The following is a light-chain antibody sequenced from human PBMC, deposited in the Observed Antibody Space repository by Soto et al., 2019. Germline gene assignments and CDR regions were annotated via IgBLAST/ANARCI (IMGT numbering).Light chain of an antibody. V-gene: IGKV1-39*01. CDR1: QSISNN. J-gene: IGKJ3*01. CDR3: QQTYSSST. Sequence: DIQMTQSPSSLSASVGDRVTITCRASQSISNNLNWNHQKPGKPPKLLIFAASTLQSGVPSRFSGGGSGTDFTLTINSLQPEDFATYYCQQTYSSSTFGPGTKVDIK. CDR2: AAS.